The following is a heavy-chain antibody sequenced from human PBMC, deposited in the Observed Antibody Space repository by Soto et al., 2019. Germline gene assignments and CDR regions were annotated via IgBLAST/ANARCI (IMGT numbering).Heavy chain of an antibody. D-gene: IGHD2-21*01. Sequence: QVLLVQSGAEVKKTGASVKVSCKASGYDFNNYGFNWLRQSPRRGLEWLGWITAYNGNRNYAQKFQGRITMTTDASTNTGYLELTSLTSDDTAVYYCARAYATSLRWPHDDYWGQGTLVTVSS. J-gene: IGHJ4*02. CDR1: GYDFNNYG. CDR3: ARAYATSLRWPHDDY. V-gene: IGHV1-18*01. CDR2: ITAYNGNR.